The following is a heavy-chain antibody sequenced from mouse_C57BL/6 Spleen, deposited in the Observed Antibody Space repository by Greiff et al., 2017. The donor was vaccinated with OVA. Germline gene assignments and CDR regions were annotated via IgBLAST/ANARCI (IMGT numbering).Heavy chain of an antibody. CDR3: ARTTVVAPMDY. V-gene: IGHV1-50*01. CDR2: IDPSDSYT. CDR1: GYTFTSYW. Sequence: QVQLKQPGAELVKPGASVKLSCKASGYTFTSYWMQWVKQRPGQGLEWIGEIDPSDSYTNYNEKFKGKATLTVETSSSTAYMQLSSLTSDDSAVDYCARTTVVAPMDYWGQGTSVTVSS. J-gene: IGHJ4*01. D-gene: IGHD1-1*01.